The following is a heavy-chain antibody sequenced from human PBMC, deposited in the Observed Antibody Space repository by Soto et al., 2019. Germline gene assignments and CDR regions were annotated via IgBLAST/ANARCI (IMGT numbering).Heavy chain of an antibody. CDR2: INAGNGDT. Sequence: QVQLVQSGTEVKKPGASVKVSCLASAYTFTSYAIHWVRKAPGQRLEWMGWINAGNGDTKYSQKFQARVTITRDTSASTAYMELSGLTSGDTAVYYCARSLVGARGEILYHGMDVWGQGTTVTVSS. D-gene: IGHD1-26*01. CDR3: ARSLVGARGEILYHGMDV. J-gene: IGHJ6*01. V-gene: IGHV1-3*01. CDR1: AYTFTSYA.